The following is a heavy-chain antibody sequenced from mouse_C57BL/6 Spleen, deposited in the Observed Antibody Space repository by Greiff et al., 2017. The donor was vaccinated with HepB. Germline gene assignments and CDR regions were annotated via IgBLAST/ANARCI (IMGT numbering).Heavy chain of an antibody. CDR3: ATRGFSSSFNYAMDY. CDR1: GFTFSDYG. V-gene: IGHV5-17*01. D-gene: IGHD1-1*01. Sequence: EVQLVESGGGLVKPGGSLKLSCAASGFTFSDYGMHWVRQAPEKGLEWVAYISSGSSTIYYADTVKGRFTISRDNAKNTLFLQMTSLRSEDTAMYYCATRGFSSSFNYAMDYWGQGTSVTVSS. CDR2: ISSGSSTI. J-gene: IGHJ4*01.